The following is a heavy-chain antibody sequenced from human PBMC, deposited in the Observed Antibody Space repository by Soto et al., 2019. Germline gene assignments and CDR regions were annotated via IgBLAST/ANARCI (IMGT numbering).Heavy chain of an antibody. CDR1: GYTFTSYY. CDR3: ASTVTTGPLDY. Sequence: ASVKVACKASGYTFTSYYVRWVRQAPGQGLEWMGIINPSGGRTSYAQKFQGRVTMTRDTSTSTVYMELSSLRSEDTAVYYCASTVTTGPLDYWGQGTLVTVSS. V-gene: IGHV1-46*03. J-gene: IGHJ4*02. D-gene: IGHD4-4*01. CDR2: INPSGGRT.